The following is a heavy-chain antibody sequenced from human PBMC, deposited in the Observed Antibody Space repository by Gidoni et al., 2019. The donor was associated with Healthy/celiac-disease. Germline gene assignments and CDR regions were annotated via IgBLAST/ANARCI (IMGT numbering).Heavy chain of an antibody. V-gene: IGHV3-74*01. J-gene: IGHJ4*02. CDR2: INSDGSST. D-gene: IGHD6-13*01. CDR1: GFNFSSYW. CDR3: ARDGQYRAAADY. Sequence: EVQLVESGGGLVQPGGSLRLSCAASGFNFSSYWMHWVRQAPGKGLVWVSRINSDGSSTSYADSVNGRFTISRDNAKNTLYLQMNSLRAEDTAVYYCARDGQYRAAADYWGQGALVTVSS.